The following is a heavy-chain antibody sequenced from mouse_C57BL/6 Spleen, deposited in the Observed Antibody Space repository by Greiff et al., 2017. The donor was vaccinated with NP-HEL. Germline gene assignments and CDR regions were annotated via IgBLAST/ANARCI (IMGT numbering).Heavy chain of an antibody. CDR3: ASGGNSVSFDY. CDR1: GYTFTSYW. J-gene: IGHJ2*01. V-gene: IGHV1-61*01. CDR2: IYPSDSDT. D-gene: IGHD2-1*01. Sequence: VQLQQPGAELVRPGSSVKLSCKASGYTFTSYWMDWVKQRPGQGLEWIGNIYPSDSDTHYNQKFKDKATLTVDKSSSKAYMQRSSLKYEDTADYDRASGGNSVSFDYWGKGTTLTVAS.